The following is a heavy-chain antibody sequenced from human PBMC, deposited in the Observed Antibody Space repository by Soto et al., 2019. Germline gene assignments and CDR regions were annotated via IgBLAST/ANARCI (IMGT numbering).Heavy chain of an antibody. CDR3: ARTSPVAGGFDY. D-gene: IGHD6-19*01. Sequence: QVQLQESGPGLVKPAEILSLTCTVSGGSISNYYWSWIRQAPGKGLEWIGYIYYTTNYNPSLKSRVTISADTSKNQISLKLTSVTAADTAVYYCARTSPVAGGFDYWGQGTLVTVSS. CDR1: GGSISNYY. J-gene: IGHJ4*02. V-gene: IGHV4-59*01. CDR2: IYYTT.